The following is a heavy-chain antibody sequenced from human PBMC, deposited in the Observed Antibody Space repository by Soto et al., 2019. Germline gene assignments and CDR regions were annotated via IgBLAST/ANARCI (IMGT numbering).Heavy chain of an antibody. CDR3: GKGRSYYYYYGVDV. J-gene: IGHJ6*02. V-gene: IGHV3-7*03. CDR1: GFTFSTYW. CDR2: MNQDGSEM. Sequence: PGGSLRLSCAASGFTFSTYWMTWVRQAPGKGLEWVANMNQDGSEMFYLDAVKGRFTISRDNSKSTLYLQMNSLRAEDTAVYYCGKGRSYYYYYGVDVWGQGTTVTVSS. D-gene: IGHD1-26*01.